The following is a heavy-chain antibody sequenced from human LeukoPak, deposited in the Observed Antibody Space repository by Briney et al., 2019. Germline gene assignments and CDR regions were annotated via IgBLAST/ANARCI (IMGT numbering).Heavy chain of an antibody. CDR2: ISYDGSQH. Sequence: PGGSLRLSCAASGFTFSTSAMHWVRQTPGKGLEWVALISYDGSQHYLADSLKGRFTISRDNSKNTLYLQMTSLRLDDTAMYYCARDPSSAPYSTYWAANYFDPWDQGTLVTVSS. J-gene: IGHJ5*02. V-gene: IGHV3-30*04. CDR3: ARDPSSAPYSTYWAANYFDP. D-gene: IGHD6-13*01. CDR1: GFTFSTSA.